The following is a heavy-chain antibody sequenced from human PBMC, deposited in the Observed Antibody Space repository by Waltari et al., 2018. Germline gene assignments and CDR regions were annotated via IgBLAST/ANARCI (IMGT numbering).Heavy chain of an antibody. CDR2: IYHSGST. D-gene: IGHD6-13*01. J-gene: IGHJ6*02. CDR1: GGSISSSNW. V-gene: IGHV4-4*02. Sequence: QVQLQESGPGLVKPSGTLSLTCAVSGGSISSSNWWSWVHQPPGKGLEWIGEIYHSGSTNYNPSLKSRVTISVDKSKNQFSLKLSSVTAADTAVYYCARAGAAAGGAYYYYGMDVWGQGTTVTVSS. CDR3: ARAGAAAGGAYYYYGMDV.